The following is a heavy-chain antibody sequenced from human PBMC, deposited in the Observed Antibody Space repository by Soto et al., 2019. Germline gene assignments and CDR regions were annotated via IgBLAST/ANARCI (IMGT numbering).Heavy chain of an antibody. D-gene: IGHD6-19*01. V-gene: IGHV1-69*02. Sequence: QVQLVQSGAEVKKPGSSVKVSCKASGGTFSSYTISWVRQAPGQGLEWMGRIIPILGIANYAQKFQGRVTITADKPTSTAYMELSSLRSEDTAGYYCARGGSGWYGGDYWGQGTLVTVSS. CDR2: IIPILGIA. CDR1: GGTFSSYT. J-gene: IGHJ4*02. CDR3: ARGGSGWYGGDY.